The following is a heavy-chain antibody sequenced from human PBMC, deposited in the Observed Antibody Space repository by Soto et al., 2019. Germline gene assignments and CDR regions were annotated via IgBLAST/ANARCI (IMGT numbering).Heavy chain of an antibody. Sequence: GSLRLSCAASGFTFRSYWMHWVRQAPGKGLVWVSRINSDGSSTSYADSVKGRFTISRDNAKNTLYLQINSLRAEDTAVYYCASSPIVVVPAASDYWGQGTLVTVSS. V-gene: IGHV3-74*01. J-gene: IGHJ4*02. CDR1: GFTFRSYW. CDR2: INSDGSST. D-gene: IGHD2-2*01. CDR3: ASSPIVVVPAASDY.